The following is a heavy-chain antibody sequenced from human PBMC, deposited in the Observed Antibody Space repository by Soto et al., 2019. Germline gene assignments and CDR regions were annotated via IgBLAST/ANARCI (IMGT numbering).Heavy chain of an antibody. V-gene: IGHV3-23*01. CDR2: ITDTGGDA. J-gene: IGHJ4*02. CDR3: ARGSKDSYTGSRIFDF. Sequence: GGSLRLSCVASGITFGIRAMSWVRQAPGEGLEWVSTITDTGGDAKYADSVRGRFTISRDNSKKTLYLQMSSLRADDSAVYFCARGSKDSYTGSRIFDFWGRGTLVTVSS. CDR1: GITFGIRA. D-gene: IGHD3-10*01.